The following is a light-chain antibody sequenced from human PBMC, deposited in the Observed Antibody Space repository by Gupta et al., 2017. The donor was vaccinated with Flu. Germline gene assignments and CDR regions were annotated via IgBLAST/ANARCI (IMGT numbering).Light chain of an antibody. CDR1: SSDVGGYNY. Sequence: QSALTQPAPVSGSPGQSITISCTGTSSDVGGYNYVSWYQQHPGTAPKLMIYEVSNRPSGVSNRFSGSKSGNTASLTISGLQAEDEADYYCSSYTSSSTARVFGTGTKVTVL. CDR2: EVS. V-gene: IGLV2-14*01. CDR3: SSYTSSSTARV. J-gene: IGLJ1*01.